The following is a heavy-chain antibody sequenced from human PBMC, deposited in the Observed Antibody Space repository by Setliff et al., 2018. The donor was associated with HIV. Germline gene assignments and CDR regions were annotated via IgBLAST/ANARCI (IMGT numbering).Heavy chain of an antibody. D-gene: IGHD3-9*01. J-gene: IGHJ4*02. V-gene: IGHV4-59*01. CDR2: IFYSAT. CDR3: ARLGGILTGTPVIDY. Sequence: SETLSLTCTVSGASISTYYWSWVRQSPGKGLEWIGYIFYSATDYNPSLKSRVTMSIDTSKNQFSLNLRSVTAADTAVYYCARLGGILTGTPVIDYWGQGTLVTVSS. CDR1: GASISTYY.